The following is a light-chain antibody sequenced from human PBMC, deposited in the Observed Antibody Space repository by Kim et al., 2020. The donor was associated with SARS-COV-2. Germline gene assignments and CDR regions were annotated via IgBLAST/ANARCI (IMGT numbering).Light chain of an antibody. CDR2: KGS. Sequence: DVVMTQSPLSLPATVGHTASISCRPSQNLVYSDGYIDLNWFQQRPGQTPMHLIYKGSNRDSGVPDRFSRSGSGTDFTLKISRVEAAGIVVYYCMQAARWPRVYAFGQGTELEIK. J-gene: IGKJ2*01. CDR3: MQAARWPRVYA. CDR1: QNLVYSDGYID. V-gene: IGKV2-30*01.